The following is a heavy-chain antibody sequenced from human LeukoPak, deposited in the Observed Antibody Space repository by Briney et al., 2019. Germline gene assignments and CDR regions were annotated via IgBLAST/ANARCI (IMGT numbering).Heavy chain of an antibody. D-gene: IGHD6-25*01. Sequence: SETLSLTCTVSGGSMINYYGSWIRQPPEKGLEWIGYVYYDGSTNYNPSLKSRVTMSVDTSKHQLSLKLTSVTVADTAVYYCARYRLGWFDPWGQGTLVTVSS. V-gene: IGHV4-59*08. CDR3: ARYRLGWFDP. CDR2: VYYDGST. CDR1: GGSMINYY. J-gene: IGHJ5*02.